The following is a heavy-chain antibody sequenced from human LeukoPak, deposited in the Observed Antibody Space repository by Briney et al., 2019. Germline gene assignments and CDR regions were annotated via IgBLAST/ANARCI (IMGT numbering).Heavy chain of an antibody. D-gene: IGHD1-26*01. V-gene: IGHV3-74*01. Sequence: GGSLRLSCAASGFTFSSYWMHWVRRAPGKGLMWVSRINGDGTITTYADSVRGRFTISRDNARNTLFLQMNSLRAEDTAVYYCVGGKKVGAIEDWLDPWGQGTLVTVSS. CDR2: INGDGTIT. CDR3: VGGKKVGAIEDWLDP. J-gene: IGHJ5*02. CDR1: GFTFSSYW.